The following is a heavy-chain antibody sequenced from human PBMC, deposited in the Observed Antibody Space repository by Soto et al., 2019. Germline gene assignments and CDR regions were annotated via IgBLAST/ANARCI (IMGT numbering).Heavy chain of an antibody. CDR1: GFTFSSYA. CDR2: ISGSGGST. CDR3: AKDLLLSNYDLVWDAFDI. D-gene: IGHD2-15*01. Sequence: GGSLRLSCAASGFTFSSYAMSWVRQAPGKGLEWVSAISGSGGSTYYADSVKGRFTISRDNSKNTLYLQMNSLRAEDTAVYYCAKDLLLSNYDLVWDAFDIWGQGTMVTVSS. V-gene: IGHV3-23*01. J-gene: IGHJ3*02.